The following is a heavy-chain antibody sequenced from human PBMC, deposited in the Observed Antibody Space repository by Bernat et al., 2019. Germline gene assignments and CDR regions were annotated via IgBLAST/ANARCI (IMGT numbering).Heavy chain of an antibody. Sequence: EVQLLESGGGLVQPGGSLILSCVASGITFSSYVMSWVRQAPGKGLEWVSTIRGSGDNTYYADSVKGRFTISRDNSKSTLYLQMNSLRAEDTAIYYCAKCVTGWPNWFDPWGQGTLVTVSS. D-gene: IGHD6-19*01. CDR3: AKCVTGWPNWFDP. J-gene: IGHJ5*02. CDR1: GITFSSYV. V-gene: IGHV3-23*01. CDR2: IRGSGDNT.